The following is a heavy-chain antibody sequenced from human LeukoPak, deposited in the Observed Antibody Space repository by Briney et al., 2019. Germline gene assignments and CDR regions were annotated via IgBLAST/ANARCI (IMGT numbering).Heavy chain of an antibody. J-gene: IGHJ4*02. CDR3: ARGGSGSPINY. Sequence: ASVKVSCKASGYTFTSYDINWVRQATGQGLEWMGWMNPNSGNTGYAQKFQGSVILTRNTSISTAYMELSSLRSEDTAIYYCARGGSGSPINYWGQGTLVTVSS. V-gene: IGHV1-8*01. CDR2: MNPNSGNT. CDR1: GYTFTSYD. D-gene: IGHD1-26*01.